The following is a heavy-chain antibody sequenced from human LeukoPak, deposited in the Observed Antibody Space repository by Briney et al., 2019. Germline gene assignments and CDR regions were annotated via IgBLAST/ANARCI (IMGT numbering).Heavy chain of an antibody. V-gene: IGHV3-23*01. D-gene: IGHD3-22*01. Sequence: PGGSLRLSCAASGFTFSSYSMRWVRQAPGKGLVWVSAISGGGGTTYYADSVKGRFTISRDNSKNTLFLQMNSLRAEDTAVYYCAKECERCTSGYYGLWGQGTLVTVSS. CDR3: AKECERCTSGYYGL. CDR1: GFTFSSYS. CDR2: ISGGGGTT. J-gene: IGHJ4*02.